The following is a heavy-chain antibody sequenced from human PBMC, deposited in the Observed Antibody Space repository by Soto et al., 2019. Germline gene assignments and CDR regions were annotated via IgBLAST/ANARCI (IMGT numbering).Heavy chain of an antibody. J-gene: IGHJ6*02. CDR1: GFTFSSYA. Sequence: EVQLLESGGGVVQPGGSRRLSCAASGFTFSSYAMSWVRQAPGKGLEWVSAISGSGGSTYYADSVKGRCTISRDNSKNTLYLQMNSLRAEDTAVYYCAKDVTRYYYYGMDVWGQGTTVTVSS. CDR3: AKDVTRYYYYGMDV. V-gene: IGHV3-23*01. CDR2: ISGSGGST.